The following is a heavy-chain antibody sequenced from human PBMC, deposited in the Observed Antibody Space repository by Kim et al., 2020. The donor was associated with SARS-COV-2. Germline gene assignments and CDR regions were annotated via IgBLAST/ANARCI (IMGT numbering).Heavy chain of an antibody. CDR3: ARGTRAFDF. D-gene: IGHD2-8*01. CDR2: IKHDGSEK. J-gene: IGHJ4*02. V-gene: IGHV3-7*03. Sequence: GGSLRLSCAASGFTFRIYWMTWVRQAPGKGLECVASIKHDGSEKYYVDSVEGRFTISRDNANNSLYLQLNSLRVEDTAVYYCARGTRAFDFWGQGTLVTVSS. CDR1: GFTFRIYW.